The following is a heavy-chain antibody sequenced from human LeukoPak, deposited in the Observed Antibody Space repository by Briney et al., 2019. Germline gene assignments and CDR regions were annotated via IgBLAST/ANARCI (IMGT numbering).Heavy chain of an antibody. D-gene: IGHD1-26*01. Sequence: ASVKVSCKASGYTFTSYYIHWVRQAPGQGLEWMGIINPSGGSTSYAQKLQGRVTMTTDTSTTTAHMELRSLRSHDPAVYYCAMESSGSYYRAGVWFDPWGQGTLVTVSS. CDR3: AMESSGSYYRAGVWFDP. CDR1: GYTFTSYY. J-gene: IGHJ5*02. V-gene: IGHV1-46*01. CDR2: INPSGGST.